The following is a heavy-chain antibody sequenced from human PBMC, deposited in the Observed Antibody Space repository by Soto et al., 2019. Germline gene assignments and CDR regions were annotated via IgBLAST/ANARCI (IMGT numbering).Heavy chain of an antibody. J-gene: IGHJ5*02. Sequence: ASVKVSCKASGYTFTGYYMHWVRQAPGQGLEWMGWINPNSGGTNYAQKFQGWVTMTRDTSISTAYMELSRLRSDDTAVYYCARESTYYDILTGLHWFDPWGQVTLVTVSS. CDR2: INPNSGGT. CDR1: GYTFTGYY. CDR3: ARESTYYDILTGLHWFDP. V-gene: IGHV1-2*04. D-gene: IGHD3-9*01.